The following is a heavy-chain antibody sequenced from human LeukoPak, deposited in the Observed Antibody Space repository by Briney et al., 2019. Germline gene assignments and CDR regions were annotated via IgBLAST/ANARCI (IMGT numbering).Heavy chain of an antibody. CDR2: ISSSSSYI. V-gene: IGHV3-21*01. D-gene: IGHD1-7*01. J-gene: IGHJ4*02. CDR3: ARRDELLSMGLDY. Sequence: PGGSLRLSCAASGFTFSSYSMNWVRQAPGKGLEWVSSISSSSSYIYYADSVKGRFTISRDNAKNSLYLQMNSLRAEDTAVYYCARRDELLSMGLDYWGQGTQVTVSS. CDR1: GFTFSSYS.